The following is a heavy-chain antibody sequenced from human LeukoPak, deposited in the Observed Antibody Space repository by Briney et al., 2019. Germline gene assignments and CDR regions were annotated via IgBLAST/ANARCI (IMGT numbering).Heavy chain of an antibody. CDR3: ARGRRADCSGGSCYRTTVTTDLDY. Sequence: SETLSLTCAVYGGSFSGYYWSWIRQPPGKGLEWIGEINHSGSTNYNPSLKSRVTISVDTSKNQFSLKLSSVTAADTAVYYCARGRRADCSGGSCYRTTVTTDLDYWGQGTLVTVSS. CDR2: INHSGST. D-gene: IGHD2-15*01. J-gene: IGHJ4*02. V-gene: IGHV4-34*01. CDR1: GGSFSGYY.